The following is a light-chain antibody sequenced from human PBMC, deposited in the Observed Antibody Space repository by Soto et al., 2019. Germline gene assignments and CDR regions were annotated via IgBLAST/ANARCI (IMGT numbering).Light chain of an antibody. CDR1: SSNVGSNS. CDR2: RSN. V-gene: IGLV1-44*01. Sequence: QSVLTQPPSASGTPGQRVTISCSGSSSNVGSNSVNWYQQFPGTAPKVLIYRSNQRPSGVPDRFSGSKSGTSASLAISGLQSEDEADYYCAAWDDGLYGVVFGGGTQLTVL. J-gene: IGLJ2*01. CDR3: AAWDDGLYGVV.